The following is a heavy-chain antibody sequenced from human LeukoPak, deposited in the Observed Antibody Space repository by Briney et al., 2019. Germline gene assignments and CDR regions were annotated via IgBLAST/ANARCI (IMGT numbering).Heavy chain of an antibody. CDR2: IYYSGST. CDR1: GGSISSSSYY. CDR3: ARLPDSGSLDY. J-gene: IGHJ4*02. Sequence: ETLSLTCTVSGGSISSSSYYWGWIRQPPGKGLEWIGRIYYSGSTYYNPSLKSRVTISVDTSKNQFSLKLSSVTAADTAVYYCARLPDSGSLDYWGQGTLVTASS. V-gene: IGHV4-39*01. D-gene: IGHD1-26*01.